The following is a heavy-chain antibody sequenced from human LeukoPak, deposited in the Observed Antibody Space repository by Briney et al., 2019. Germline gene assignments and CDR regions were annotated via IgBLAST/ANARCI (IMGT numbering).Heavy chain of an antibody. CDR3: ARETSGGYFDY. J-gene: IGHJ4*02. CDR1: GYTFTSHY. CDR2: INPSGGST. Sequence: GASVKVSCKASGYTFTSHYMHWVRQAPGQGLEWMGIINPSGGSTSYAQKFQGRVTMTRDTSTSTVYMELSSLRSEDTAVYYCARETSGGYFDYWGQGTLVTVSS. V-gene: IGHV1-46*01. D-gene: IGHD3-16*01.